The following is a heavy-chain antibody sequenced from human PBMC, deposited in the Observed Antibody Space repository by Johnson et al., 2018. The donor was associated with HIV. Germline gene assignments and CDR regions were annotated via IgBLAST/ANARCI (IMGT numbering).Heavy chain of an antibody. V-gene: IGHV3-7*02. J-gene: IGHJ3*02. Sequence: VQLVESGGGLVQPGGSLRLSCAASGFTLSNHWMSWVRQAPGKGLEYVANVNQDGSAKFYVDSVKGRLTISRDNAKNSLYLQMNSLRAEDTAVYYCARGSSSWYGVFDAFDIWGQGTMVTVSS. CDR1: GFTLSNHW. D-gene: IGHD6-13*01. CDR3: ARGSSSWYGVFDAFDI. CDR2: VNQDGSAK.